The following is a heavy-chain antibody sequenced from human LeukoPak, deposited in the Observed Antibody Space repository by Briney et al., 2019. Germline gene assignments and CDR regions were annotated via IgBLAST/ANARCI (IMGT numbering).Heavy chain of an antibody. V-gene: IGHV3-23*01. CDR3: ARGLDSVTWGPFDI. Sequence: GGSLRLSCAASGFTFSTYTMSWVRQAPGKGLERISAINTGGGTSSADSVKGRFTTSRDNSESTLYLQMSSLRAEDTAVYYCARGLDSVTWGPFDIWGQGTVVTVSS. D-gene: IGHD2-2*03. J-gene: IGHJ3*02. CDR1: GFTFSTYT. CDR2: INTGGGT.